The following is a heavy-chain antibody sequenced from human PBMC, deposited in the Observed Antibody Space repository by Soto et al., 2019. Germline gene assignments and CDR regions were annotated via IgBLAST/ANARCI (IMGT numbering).Heavy chain of an antibody. J-gene: IGHJ4*02. CDR2: ISSTTNYI. CDR1: GFTFTRYS. Sequence: EVQLVASGGGLVKPGGSLRLSCAASGFTFTRYSMNWVRQAPGKGLEWVSSISSTTNYIYYGDSMKGRFTISRDNAKNTLYLEMNSLRAADTAVYGCRRETEDITSDCDYWCQGTLVTFSS. CDR3: RRETEDITSDCDY. D-gene: IGHD3-10*01. V-gene: IGHV3-21*06.